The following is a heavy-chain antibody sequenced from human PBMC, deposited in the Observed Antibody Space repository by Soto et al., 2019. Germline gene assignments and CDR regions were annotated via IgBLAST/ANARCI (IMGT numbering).Heavy chain of an antibody. J-gene: IGHJ4*02. CDR3: AKDTLGYGDYQAKTKTFDY. D-gene: IGHD4-17*01. CDR2: ISGSGGST. Sequence: GGSLRLSCAASGFTFSSYAMSWVRQAPGKGLEWVSAISGSGGSTYYADSVKGRFTISRDNSKNTLYLQMNSLRAEDTAVYYCAKDTLGYGDYQAKTKTFDYWGQGTLVTVSS. V-gene: IGHV3-23*01. CDR1: GFTFSSYA.